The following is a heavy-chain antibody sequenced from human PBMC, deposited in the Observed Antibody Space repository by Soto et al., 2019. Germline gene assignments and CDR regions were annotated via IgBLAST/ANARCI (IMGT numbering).Heavy chain of an antibody. V-gene: IGHV5-10-1*03. CDR3: ARQGPDWYDRLGYYNYYGLDV. J-gene: IGHJ6*02. CDR1: GYSFSSYW. D-gene: IGHD1-1*01. Sequence: EVQLVQSGAEVKKPGEPLRISGKGAGYSFSSYWITWVRQMPGKGLEWMGRIDPSGSYTNYSPSFQGHVTISADKSISTAYLQWSRLKASDTAMYYCARQGPDWYDRLGYYNYYGLDVWGQGTTVTVSS. CDR2: IDPSGSYT.